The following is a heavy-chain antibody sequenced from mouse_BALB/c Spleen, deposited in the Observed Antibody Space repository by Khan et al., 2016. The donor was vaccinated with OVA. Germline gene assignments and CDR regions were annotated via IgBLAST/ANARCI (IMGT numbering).Heavy chain of an antibody. CDR2: ISYSGST. CDR3: ARDGSRYNYAIDY. CDR1: GYSITSDYA. Sequence: EVQLQESGPGLVKPSQSLSLTCTVTGYSITSDYAWNWIRQFPGNTLEWMGYISYSGSTNYNPSLKSRISITRDTSKNKFILQLNSVTTEDTATYYCARDGSRYNYAIDYWGQGTSVTVSS. J-gene: IGHJ4*01. D-gene: IGHD2-3*01. V-gene: IGHV3-2*02.